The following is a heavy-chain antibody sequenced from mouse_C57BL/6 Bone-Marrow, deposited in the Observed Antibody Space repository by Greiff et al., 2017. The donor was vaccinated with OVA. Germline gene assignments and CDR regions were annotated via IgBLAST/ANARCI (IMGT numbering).Heavy chain of an antibody. Sequence: DVKLVESGGGLVQSGRSLRLSCATSGFTFSDFYMEWVRQAPGKGLEWIAASRNKANDYTTEYSASVKGRFIVSRDTSQSILYLQMNALRAEDTAIYYCARDYGSRGAYWGQGTLVTVSA. J-gene: IGHJ3*01. CDR3: ARDYGSRGAY. CDR1: GFTFSDFY. D-gene: IGHD1-1*01. V-gene: IGHV7-1*01. CDR2: SRNKANDYTT.